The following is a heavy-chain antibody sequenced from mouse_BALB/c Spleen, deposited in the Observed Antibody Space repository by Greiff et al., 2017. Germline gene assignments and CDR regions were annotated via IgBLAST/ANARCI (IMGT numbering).Heavy chain of an antibody. Sequence: QVQLKQPGAELVRPGASVKLSCKASGYTFTSYWINWVKQRPGQGLEWIGNIYPSDSYTNYNQKFKDKATLTVDKSSSTAYMQLSSPTSEDSAVYYCTRPLDGYFDYWGQGTTLTVSS. J-gene: IGHJ2*01. CDR1: GYTFTSYW. CDR3: TRPLDGYFDY. V-gene: IGHV1-69*02. D-gene: IGHD2-3*01. CDR2: IYPSDSYT.